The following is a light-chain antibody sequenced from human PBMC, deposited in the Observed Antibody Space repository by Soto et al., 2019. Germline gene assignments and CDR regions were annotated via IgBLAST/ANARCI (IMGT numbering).Light chain of an antibody. J-gene: IGLJ1*01. CDR3: SSYTSISTYV. V-gene: IGLV2-14*01. Sequence: QSALTQPASVSGSPGQSITISCTGTSSDVGGYNFVSWYQQHPGKAPKLMIYDVRNRPSGVSNRFSGSKSVNTASLTNSGLQAEDEADYYCSSYTSISTYVFGTGTQLTVL. CDR1: SSDVGGYNF. CDR2: DVR.